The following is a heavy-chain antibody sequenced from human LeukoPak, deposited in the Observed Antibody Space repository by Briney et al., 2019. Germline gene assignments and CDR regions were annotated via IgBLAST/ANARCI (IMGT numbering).Heavy chain of an antibody. CDR2: ISAYNGNT. Sequence: ASVKVSCKASGYTFTSYGISWVRQAPGQGLEWMGWISAYNGNTNYAQKLQGRVTMTTDTSTRTAYMELRSLRSDDTAVYYCARNNSGSYFLGIGDAFDIWGQGTMVTVSS. J-gene: IGHJ3*02. CDR1: GYTFTSYG. D-gene: IGHD1-26*01. CDR3: ARNNSGSYFLGIGDAFDI. V-gene: IGHV1-18*01.